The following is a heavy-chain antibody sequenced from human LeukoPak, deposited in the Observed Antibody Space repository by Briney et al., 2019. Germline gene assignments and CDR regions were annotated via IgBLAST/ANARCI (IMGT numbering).Heavy chain of an antibody. CDR3: AKSDCGSDGCKLLNY. J-gene: IGHJ4*02. V-gene: IGHV3-23*01. D-gene: IGHD2-21*01. CDR1: GFIFSHYT. CDR2: INGSGDAT. Sequence: GGSLRLSCAASGFIFSHYTMTWVRQAPGKGLEWVSSINGSGDATKYADSVMGRFTISRDNSKNTVSLQMNSLRAEDTAIYYCAKSDCGSDGCKLLNYWGQGTLVIASS.